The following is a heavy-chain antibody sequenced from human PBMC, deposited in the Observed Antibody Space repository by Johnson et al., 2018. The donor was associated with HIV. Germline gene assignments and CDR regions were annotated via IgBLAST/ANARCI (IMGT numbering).Heavy chain of an antibody. D-gene: IGHD3-10*01. Sequence: QMMLVESGGGGVQPGRSLRLSCAASGFTFSSYAMHWVRQAPGKGLEWVAVISYDGSDKYYADSVRGRFTISRDNSKNTLYLQMNSMRAEDTAVYHCAREGAGEVRPGACDIWGQGTMVTVSS. V-gene: IGHV3-30*04. J-gene: IGHJ3*02. CDR3: AREGAGEVRPGACDI. CDR2: ISYDGSDK. CDR1: GFTFSSYA.